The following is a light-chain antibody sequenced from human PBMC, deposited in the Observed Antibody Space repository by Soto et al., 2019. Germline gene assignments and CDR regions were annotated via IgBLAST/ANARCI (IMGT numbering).Light chain of an antibody. CDR3: QQYNNWPPFT. Sequence: EIVMTQSPATLSVYPGERATLSCRASQSVSSNLAWYQQKPGQAPRLLIYGASTRATGIPARFSGSGSGTEFTLTISSLQSEDVAVYYFQQYNNWPPFTFGPGTKVDIK. CDR2: GAS. J-gene: IGKJ3*01. CDR1: QSVSSN. V-gene: IGKV3-15*01.